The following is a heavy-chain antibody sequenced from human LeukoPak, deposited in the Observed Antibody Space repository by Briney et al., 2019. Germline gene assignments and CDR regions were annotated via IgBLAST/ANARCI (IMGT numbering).Heavy chain of an antibody. CDR1: GFTFDDYA. Sequence: GGSLRLSCAASGFTFDDYAMHWVRQARGKGLEWVSGISWNSGSIGYADSVKGRFTISRDNAKNSLYLQMNSLRAEDTALYYCAKDKRYSGPYGMDVWGQGTTVTVSS. CDR3: AKDKRYSGPYGMDV. CDR2: ISWNSGSI. V-gene: IGHV3-9*01. J-gene: IGHJ6*02. D-gene: IGHD5-12*01.